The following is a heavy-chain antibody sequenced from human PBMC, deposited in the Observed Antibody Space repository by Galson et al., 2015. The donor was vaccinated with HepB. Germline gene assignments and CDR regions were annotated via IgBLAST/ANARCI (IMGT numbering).Heavy chain of an antibody. J-gene: IGHJ3*01. CDR1: GYSFNSYA. D-gene: IGHD3-9*01. CDR2: TNAGNGNT. V-gene: IGHV1-3*01. CDR3: ARGDYDILTGYYVASFDV. Sequence: SVKVSCKGSGYSFNSYALHWVRQAPGQRLEWVGWTNAGNGNTRSSQKFQGRVTITSDTSASTVYMELSSLRPEDTAIYYCARGDYDILTGYYVASFDVWGQGTMVTVSS.